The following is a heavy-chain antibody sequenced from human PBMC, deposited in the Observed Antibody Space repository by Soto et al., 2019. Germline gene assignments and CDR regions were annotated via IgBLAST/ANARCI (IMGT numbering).Heavy chain of an antibody. CDR1: GFTFSKYA. CDR3: AREGYSSGRYTGMDV. D-gene: IGHD6-19*01. V-gene: IGHV3-30*01. J-gene: IGHJ6*02. CDR2: ILYDGRSE. Sequence: QVQLLESGGGVVQPGRSLRLSCAASGFTFSKYALHWVRQAPGKGLEWVAVILYDGRSEDYADSVKGRFTISRDNSKNTLYLQMNSLRADDTAVYYSAREGYSSGRYTGMDVWGQGTTVTVSS.